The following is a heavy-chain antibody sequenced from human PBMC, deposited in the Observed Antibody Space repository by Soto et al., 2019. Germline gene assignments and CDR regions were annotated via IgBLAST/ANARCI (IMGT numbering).Heavy chain of an antibody. CDR3: ARDPSYSGMDV. CDR1: GCTFTSYA. J-gene: IGHJ6*02. V-gene: IGHV1-3*05. Sequence: QVQLVQSGAEEKKPGASVKVSCKASGCTFTSYAMHWVRQAPGQRLEWMGWINAGNGNTKYSQKFQGRVTLTWDTSASTAYMELSRLRSEATDVYYCARDPSYSGMDVWGPGTTVTVSS. CDR2: INAGNGNT.